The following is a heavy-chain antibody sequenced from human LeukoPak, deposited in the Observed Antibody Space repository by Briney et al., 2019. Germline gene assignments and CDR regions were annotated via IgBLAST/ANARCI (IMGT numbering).Heavy chain of an antibody. Sequence: PSETLSLTCTVSGGSFISYFWSWIRQPPGKGPEWIGYIFDSGTTNYNPSTNYNPSLKSRVTVSLDTSKNHFSLKPSSVTAADTAVYFCARGGVTTIAQYDYWGQGILVTVSS. CDR3: ARGGVTTIAQYDY. D-gene: IGHD5-12*01. CDR2: IFDSGTTNYNPST. V-gene: IGHV4-59*13. J-gene: IGHJ4*02. CDR1: GGSFISYF.